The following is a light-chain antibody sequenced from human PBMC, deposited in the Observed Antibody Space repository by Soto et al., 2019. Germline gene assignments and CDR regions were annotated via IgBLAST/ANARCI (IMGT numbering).Light chain of an antibody. Sequence: DLQMTQSPSSLSASVGARVTITCQASQDITHFLNWYQQKPGKAPKLLIYVASNLETGVQSRFSGSGSGTDFSFTISSRRPEDIAEYYCQQYDGLPWTFGQGTTVEVK. J-gene: IGKJ1*01. V-gene: IGKV1-33*01. CDR3: QQYDGLPWT. CDR2: VAS. CDR1: QDITHF.